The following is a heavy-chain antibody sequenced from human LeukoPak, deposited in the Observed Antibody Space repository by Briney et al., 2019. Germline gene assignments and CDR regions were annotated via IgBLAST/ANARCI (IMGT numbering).Heavy chain of an antibody. CDR1: GFTFSSYW. V-gene: IGHV3-7*01. CDR3: ARDPPIDMGYFDY. J-gene: IGHJ4*02. Sequence: SGGSLRLSCAASGFTFSSYWMSWVRQAPGKGLEWVANIKQDGSEKYYVDSVKGRFTISRDNAKNSLYLQMNSLRAEDTAVYYCARDPPIDMGYFDYWGQGTLVTVSS. CDR2: IKQDGSEK. D-gene: IGHD2-21*01.